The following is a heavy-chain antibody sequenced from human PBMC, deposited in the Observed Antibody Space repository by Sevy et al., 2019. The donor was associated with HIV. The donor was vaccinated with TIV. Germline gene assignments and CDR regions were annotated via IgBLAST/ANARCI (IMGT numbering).Heavy chain of an antibody. CDR2: IWFGESNT. Sequence: GGSLRLSCAASGFTFSTYGMHWVRQAPGKGLEWVAVIWFGESNTYYADSVKGRFTISRDIAKNTLHLQMNSLRAEDTAVYYCARDLEFYDYGDYGPAFMPDYWGQGTLVTVSS. CDR1: GFTFSTYG. J-gene: IGHJ4*02. D-gene: IGHD4-17*01. V-gene: IGHV3-33*01. CDR3: ARDLEFYDYGDYGPAFMPDY.